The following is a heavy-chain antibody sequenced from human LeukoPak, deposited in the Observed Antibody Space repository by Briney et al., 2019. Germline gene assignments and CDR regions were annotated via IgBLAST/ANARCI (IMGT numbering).Heavy chain of an antibody. D-gene: IGHD5-12*01. CDR1: GGSISSSRYY. J-gene: IGHJ4*02. CDR3: ARRLYSGYSHY. CDR2: IYYSGST. Sequence: PSDTQSLTCTVPGGSISSSRYYWRWNRQPPGKGLERIGSIYYSGSTYDNPSLKSRVTIPVNTSKNQFSLKQSSVTAADTAVYYCARRLYSGYSHYWGQGTLVTVSS. V-gene: IGHV4-39*01.